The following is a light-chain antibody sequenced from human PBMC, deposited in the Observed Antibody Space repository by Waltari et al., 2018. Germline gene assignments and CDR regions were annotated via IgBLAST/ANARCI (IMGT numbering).Light chain of an antibody. CDR2: AVS. V-gene: IGLV2-23*02. J-gene: IGLJ2*01. CDR1: SSDVGNYKR. Sequence: QSALTQPASVSGSPGQSITISCTGTSSDVGNYKRVSWYQQHPGKAPKLMIYAVSKRPSGVSYLFSGPYAGDMASLTISGIQPEDEAEYFCSSYAGSSKGVFGGGTKVTVL. CDR3: SSYAGSSKGV.